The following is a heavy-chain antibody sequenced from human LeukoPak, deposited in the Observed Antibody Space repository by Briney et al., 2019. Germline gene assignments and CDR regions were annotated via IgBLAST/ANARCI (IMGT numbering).Heavy chain of an antibody. CDR3: ARGLTVDY. D-gene: IGHD1-14*01. J-gene: IGHJ4*02. CDR1: GFTFSSYS. Sequence: GGSLRLSCAASGFTFSSYSMNWVRQAPGKGLEWVSSISTSSTYIDYADSLKGRFTISRDNAKNSLYLQMNSLRAEDTAVYYCARGLTVDYWGQGTLVTVSS. CDR2: ISTSSTYI. V-gene: IGHV3-21*01.